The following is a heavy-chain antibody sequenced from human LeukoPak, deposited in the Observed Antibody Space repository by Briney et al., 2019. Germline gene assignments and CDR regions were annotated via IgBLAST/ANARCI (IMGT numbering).Heavy chain of an antibody. CDR2: IYYSGST. D-gene: IGHD6-13*01. CDR1: GDSISSSSYY. J-gene: IGHJ5*02. V-gene: IGHV4-39*01. Sequence: PSETLSLTCAVSGDSISSSSYYWGWIRQPPGKGLEWIGSIYYSGSTYYNPSLKSRVTISVDTSKNQFSLKLSSVTATDTAVYYCARGIGAAAPWGQGTLVTVSS. CDR3: ARGIGAAAP.